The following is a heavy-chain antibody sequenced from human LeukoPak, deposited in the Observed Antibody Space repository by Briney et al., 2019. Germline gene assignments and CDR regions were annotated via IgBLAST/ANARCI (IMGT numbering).Heavy chain of an antibody. CDR3: ARGSPSYAQWHFDL. CDR1: GYTFTNYA. Sequence: GASVKVSCKASGYTFTNYAISWVQQAPGQGLEWMGWISAYNGNTNYAQKLQGRVTMTTDTSTSTAYMELRSLRSDDTAVYYCARGSPSYAQWHFDLWGRGTLVTVSS. J-gene: IGHJ2*01. V-gene: IGHV1-18*01. D-gene: IGHD2/OR15-2a*01. CDR2: ISAYNGNT.